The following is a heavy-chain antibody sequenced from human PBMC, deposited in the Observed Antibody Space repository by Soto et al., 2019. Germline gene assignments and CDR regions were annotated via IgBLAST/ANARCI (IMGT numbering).Heavy chain of an antibody. CDR1: GGYFNDNY. CDR2: ISRSGAT. D-gene: IGHD3-10*01. Sequence: QVQLQQWGAGLLKPSETLSLSCAVYGGYFNDNYYTWFRQPPGKGLAWIGEISRSGATKYIPSLKSRATISFDTSKNQVYLKVTSVTAADTAVYYCATSLWFGTQVELWGQGALVTVSS. V-gene: IGHV4-34*01. J-gene: IGHJ5*02. CDR3: ATSLWFGTQVEL.